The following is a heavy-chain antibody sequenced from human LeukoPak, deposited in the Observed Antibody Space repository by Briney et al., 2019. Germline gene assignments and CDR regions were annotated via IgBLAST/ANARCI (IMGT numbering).Heavy chain of an antibody. D-gene: IGHD3-3*01. V-gene: IGHV4-61*01. CDR3: ARVATIFGVATYFDY. CDR2: IYYSGST. J-gene: IGHJ4*02. CDR1: GDSISSSSYY. Sequence: SETLSLTCTVSGDSISSSSYYWSWIRQPPGKGLEWIVYIYYSGSTNYNPSLKSRVTISVDTSKNQFSLKLSSVTAADTAVYYCARVATIFGVATYFDYWGQGTLVAVSS.